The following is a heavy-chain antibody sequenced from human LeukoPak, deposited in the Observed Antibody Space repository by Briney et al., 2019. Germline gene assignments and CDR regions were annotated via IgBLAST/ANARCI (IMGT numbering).Heavy chain of an antibody. CDR3: ARDQNCSGGSCYRTHWFDP. Sequence: GASVKVSCKASGYTFTSYGISWVRQAPGQGLEWMGWISAYNGNTNYAQKLQGRVTMTTDTSTSTAYMELRSLRSDDTAVYYCARDQNCSGGSCYRTHWFDPWGQGTLVTVSS. CDR1: GYTFTSYG. V-gene: IGHV1-18*01. D-gene: IGHD2-15*01. J-gene: IGHJ5*02. CDR2: ISAYNGNT.